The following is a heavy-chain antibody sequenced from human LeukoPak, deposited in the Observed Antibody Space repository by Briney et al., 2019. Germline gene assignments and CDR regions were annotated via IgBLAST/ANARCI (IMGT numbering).Heavy chain of an antibody. J-gene: IGHJ4*02. V-gene: IGHV3-11*05. CDR1: GFTFSDYY. D-gene: IGHD3-10*01. Sequence: GGSLRLSCAASGFTFSDYYMSWIRQAPGKGLEWVSYISSSSSYTKYADSVKGRFTFSRDNAKNSLYLQMNSLRAEDTAVYYCAKAGGYYFDYWGQGTLVTVSS. CDR3: AKAGGYYFDY. CDR2: ISSSSSYT.